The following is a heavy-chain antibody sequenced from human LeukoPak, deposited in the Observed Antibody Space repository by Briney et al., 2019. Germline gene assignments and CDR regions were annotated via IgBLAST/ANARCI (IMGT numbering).Heavy chain of an antibody. D-gene: IGHD3-22*01. J-gene: IGHJ4*02. Sequence: PGGSLRLSCVASGFTFSSSWMGWVRQAPGKGLEWVATIKQDGSEKYYVDSVKGRFTISRDNAENSLYLQMNSLRAEDTSVYYCAATYYYDGSGDYWGQGTLVTVSS. V-gene: IGHV3-7*02. CDR2: IKQDGSEK. CDR1: GFTFSSSW. CDR3: AATYYYDGSGDY.